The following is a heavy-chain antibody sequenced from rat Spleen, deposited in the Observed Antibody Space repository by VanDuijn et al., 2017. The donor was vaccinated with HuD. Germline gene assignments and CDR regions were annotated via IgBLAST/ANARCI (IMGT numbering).Heavy chain of an antibody. CDR1: GFTFSGYG. CDR3: ARHPTYYGFDGDWLAC. J-gene: IGHJ3*01. D-gene: IGHD1-9*01. CDR2: IIYDGSST. V-gene: IGHV5-17*01. Sequence: EVQLVESGGGLIQPGRSLKVSCAASGFTFSGYGMGWVRQAPKKGLEWVATIIYDGSSTYYRGSVKGRFTISRDNAESPLYLQMDSLRSEDTATYYCARHPTYYGFDGDWLACWGQGTLVTVSS.